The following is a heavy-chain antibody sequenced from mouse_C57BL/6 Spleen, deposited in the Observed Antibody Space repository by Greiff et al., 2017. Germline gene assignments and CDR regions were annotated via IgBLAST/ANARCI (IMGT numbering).Heavy chain of an antibody. V-gene: IGHV1-52*01. CDR1: GYTFTSYW. J-gene: IGHJ2*01. Sequence: QVQLKQPGAELVRPGSSVKLSCKASGYTFTSYWMHWVKQRPIQGLEWIGNIDPSDSETHYNQKFKDKATLTVDKSSSTAYMQLSSLTSEDSAVYYCAREDSSGYGGLDYWGQGTTLTVSS. CDR3: AREDSSGYGGLDY. CDR2: IDPSDSET. D-gene: IGHD3-2*02.